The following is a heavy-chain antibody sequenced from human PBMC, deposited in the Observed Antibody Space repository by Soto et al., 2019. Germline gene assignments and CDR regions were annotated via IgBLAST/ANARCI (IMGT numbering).Heavy chain of an antibody. CDR1: GFTFISHA. CDR2: VDGSGGDT. J-gene: IGHJ3*02. D-gene: IGHD6-19*01. CDR3: AREGSSSALDPLEHTAFDI. V-gene: IGHV3-23*01. Sequence: GGSLRLSCAASGFTFISHAMGWLLQAPWTGPEWVAFVDGSGGDTSYAASVKGRFTVSRDNSKNTLYLQMNSLRAEDTAVYYCAREGSSSALDPLEHTAFDIWGQGTMVTVSS.